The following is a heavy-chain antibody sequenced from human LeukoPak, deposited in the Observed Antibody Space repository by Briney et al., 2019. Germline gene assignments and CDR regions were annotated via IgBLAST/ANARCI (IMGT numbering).Heavy chain of an antibody. CDR2: IIPIFGTA. J-gene: IGHJ4*02. CDR1: GGTFSSYA. Sequence: ASVKVSCKAPGGTFSSYAISWVRQAPGQGLEWMGRIIPIFGTANYAQKFQGRVTITTDESTSTAYMELSSLRSEDTAVYYCARSIRDPHSLDYWGQGTLVTVSS. V-gene: IGHV1-69*05. CDR3: ARSIRDPHSLDY.